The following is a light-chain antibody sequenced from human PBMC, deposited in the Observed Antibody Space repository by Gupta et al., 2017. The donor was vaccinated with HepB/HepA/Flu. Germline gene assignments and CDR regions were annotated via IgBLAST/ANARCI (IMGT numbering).Light chain of an antibody. CDR1: QSINNL. V-gene: IGKV1-5*03. Sequence: DIQMTQSHSTLSASLGDRVTLTCRASQSINNLLAWYQQKPGKPPKLLIYKASNLQSGVPSRFSGRGSGTEFTLTISSLQPDDFATYYCQQYDDYPVTFGGGTKVEIK. J-gene: IGKJ4*01. CDR3: QQYDDYPVT. CDR2: KAS.